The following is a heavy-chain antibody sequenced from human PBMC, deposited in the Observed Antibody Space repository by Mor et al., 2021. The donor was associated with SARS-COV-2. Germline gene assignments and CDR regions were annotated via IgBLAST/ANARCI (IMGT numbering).Heavy chain of an antibody. CDR3: AKTSPYGTTRVGGLE. D-gene: IGHD3-10*01. V-gene: IGHV3-23*01. J-gene: IGHJ4*02. Sequence: YTDSVKGRFTISRDNSKNTLYLQMSSLRVEDTAVYYCAKTSPYGTTRVGGLEWGQGVL.